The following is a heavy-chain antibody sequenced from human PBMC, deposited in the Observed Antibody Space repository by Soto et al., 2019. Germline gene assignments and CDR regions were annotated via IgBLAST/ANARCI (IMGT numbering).Heavy chain of an antibody. J-gene: IGHJ5*02. V-gene: IGHV4-31*03. Sequence: QVQLQESGPGLVKPSQTLSLTCTVSGGSISRGDYYWSWIRQHPGKGLEWIGYIYYSGSTYYNPSLTSRVTISVDTSKNQFSLKLSSVTAADTAVYYCARWWSGSRQGFDPWGQGTLVTVSS. D-gene: IGHD3-3*01. CDR1: GGSISRGDYY. CDR2: IYYSGST. CDR3: ARWWSGSRQGFDP.